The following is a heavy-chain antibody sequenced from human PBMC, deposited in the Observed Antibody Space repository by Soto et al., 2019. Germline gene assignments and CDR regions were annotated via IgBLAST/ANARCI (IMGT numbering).Heavy chain of an antibody. CDR1: GFTFDDYA. V-gene: IGHV3-9*01. CDR3: AKAESSGWYYSLDY. Sequence: EVQLVESGGGLVQPGKSLRLSCAASGFTFDDYAMHWVRQVPGKGLEWVSGLSWNSATIDHADSVKGRFTISRDNAKNSLHLQMNSLKPEDTAFYYCAKAESSGWYYSLDYWGQGTLVTVSS. CDR2: LSWNSATI. J-gene: IGHJ4*02. D-gene: IGHD6-19*01.